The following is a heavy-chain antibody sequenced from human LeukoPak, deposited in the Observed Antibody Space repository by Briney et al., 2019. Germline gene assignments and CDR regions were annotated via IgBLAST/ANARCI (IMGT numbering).Heavy chain of an antibody. D-gene: IGHD6-25*01. CDR3: ANIIRTYTSGYYYFDY. J-gene: IGHJ4*02. CDR2: ISGSGAGT. CDR1: GFTFSSYA. V-gene: IGHV3-23*01. Sequence: PGGSLRLSCAVSGFTFSSYAMNWVRQAPGKGLEWVSGISGSGAGTYYADSVKGRFTISRDNSKNTLYLQMNSLRAEDTAVYYCANIIRTYTSGYYYFDYWGQGTLVTVSS.